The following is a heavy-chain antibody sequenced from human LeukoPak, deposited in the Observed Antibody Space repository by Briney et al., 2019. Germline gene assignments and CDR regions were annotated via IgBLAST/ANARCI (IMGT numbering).Heavy chain of an antibody. CDR2: ISAYNGNT. J-gene: IGHJ5*02. CDR1: GYTFTSYG. Sequence: GASVTVSCKASGYTFTSYGISWVRQAPGQGLEWMGWISAYNGNTNYAQKLQGRVTMTTDTSTSTAYMELRSLRSDDTAVYYCARVWSGVAAAGKGFDPWGQGTLVTVSS. D-gene: IGHD6-13*01. CDR3: ARVWSGVAAAGKGFDP. V-gene: IGHV1-18*01.